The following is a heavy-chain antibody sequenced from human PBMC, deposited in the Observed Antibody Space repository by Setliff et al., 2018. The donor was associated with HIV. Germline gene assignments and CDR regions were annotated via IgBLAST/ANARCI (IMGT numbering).Heavy chain of an antibody. Sequence: SETLSLTCTVSGGSISGHFWSWLRQPPDKGLEWVGYIHSSGTTSYNPSLESRLTIAVDTSKHQFSLNLNSISAADTAVYYCARYCSGGSCSSKSFDYWGQGALVTV. CDR3: ARYCSGGSCSSKSFDY. CDR2: IHSSGTT. J-gene: IGHJ4*02. D-gene: IGHD2-15*01. V-gene: IGHV4-59*11. CDR1: GGSISGHF.